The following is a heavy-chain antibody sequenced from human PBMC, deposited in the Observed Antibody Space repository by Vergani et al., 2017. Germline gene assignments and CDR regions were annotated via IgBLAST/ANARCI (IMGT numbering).Heavy chain of an antibody. D-gene: IGHD2-2*01. J-gene: IGHJ1*01. Sequence: QVHLVESGGGVVQPGRSLRLSCVVSGFTFSYYGMHWVRLAPGKGLEWVAVISYDGTQKYYADSVKGRFTISRDNSKSTLYLQMNSLRTEDTAVYYCATKSCSTPGCQIEYFREWGQGTLVTVSS. CDR2: ISYDGTQK. V-gene: IGHV3-30*03. CDR3: ATKSCSTPGCQIEYFRE. CDR1: GFTFSYYG.